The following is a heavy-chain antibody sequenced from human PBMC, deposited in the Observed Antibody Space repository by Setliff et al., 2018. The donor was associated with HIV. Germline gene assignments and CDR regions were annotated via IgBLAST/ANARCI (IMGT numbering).Heavy chain of an antibody. CDR3: ARDLREVGGGSYADY. CDR2: INNSGRI. V-gene: IGHV4-31*03. J-gene: IGHJ4*02. D-gene: IGHD1-26*01. CDR1: GEFVSSGGNY. Sequence: SETLSLTCTVFGEFVSSGGNYWGWVRQLPGKALEWIGYINNSGRIYYNPSLKSRVTISVDTSKNQFSLKLSSVTAADTAVYYCARDLREVGGGSYADYWGQGTLVTVSS.